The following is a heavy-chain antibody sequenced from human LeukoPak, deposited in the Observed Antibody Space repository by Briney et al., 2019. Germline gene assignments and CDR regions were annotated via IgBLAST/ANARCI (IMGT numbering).Heavy chain of an antibody. V-gene: IGHV3-48*04. D-gene: IGHD2/OR15-2a*01. CDR2: ISSSGSTI. J-gene: IGHJ4*02. Sequence: PGGSLRLSCAASGFTFSSYWMSWVRQAPGKGLEWVSYISSSGSTIYYADSVKGRFTISRDNAKNTLYLQMNSLRAEDTAVYYCARDWFHAIDYWGQGTLVTVSS. CDR3: ARDWFHAIDY. CDR1: GFTFSSYW.